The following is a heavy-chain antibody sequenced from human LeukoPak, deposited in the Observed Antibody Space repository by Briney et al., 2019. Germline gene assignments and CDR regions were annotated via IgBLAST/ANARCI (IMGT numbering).Heavy chain of an antibody. CDR1: GFTFRSYG. V-gene: IGHV3-33*06. CDR2: IWYDGSNK. D-gene: IGHD2-15*01. CDR3: AKERNDCSGGSCHYLDAFDI. Sequence: HPGGSMRLSCAASGFTFRSYGMHWVRQAPGKWREWVAVIWYDGSNKYYADSLKGRFTISRDNSKNTLYLQMNSLRAEDTVVFYCAKERNDCSGGSCHYLDAFDIWGRGTVVTVSS. J-gene: IGHJ3*02.